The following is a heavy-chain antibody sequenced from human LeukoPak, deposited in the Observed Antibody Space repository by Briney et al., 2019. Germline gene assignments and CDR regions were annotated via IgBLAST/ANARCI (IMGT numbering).Heavy chain of an antibody. CDR2: LKFDGTIT. Sequence: PGGSLRLSCAASGFTFSSYWMHWVRQAPGKGLVWVSRLKFDGTITQYADSVKGRFTVPRDNAKNTLYLQMDSLRAEDTAVYYCAGQANNWFDPWGQGTLVTVSS. CDR1: GFTFSSYW. CDR3: AGQANNWFDP. V-gene: IGHV3-74*03. J-gene: IGHJ5*02.